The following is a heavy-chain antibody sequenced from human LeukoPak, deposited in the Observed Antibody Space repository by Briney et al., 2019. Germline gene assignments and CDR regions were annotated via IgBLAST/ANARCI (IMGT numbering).Heavy chain of an antibody. J-gene: IGHJ4*02. CDR2: IVVGGGNT. CDR3: AAADHDYDFWSGYFDY. V-gene: IGHV1-58*02. D-gene: IGHD3-3*01. CDR1: GFAFTSSA. Sequence: SVKVSCKASGFAFTSSAMQWVRQARGQRLEWIGWIVVGGGNTNYAQKFQERVTITRDMSTSTAYMELSSLRSEDTAVYYCAAADHDYDFWSGYFDYWGQGTLVTVSS.